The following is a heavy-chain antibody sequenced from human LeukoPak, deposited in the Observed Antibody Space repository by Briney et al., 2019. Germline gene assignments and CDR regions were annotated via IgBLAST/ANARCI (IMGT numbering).Heavy chain of an antibody. J-gene: IGHJ4*02. D-gene: IGHD6-13*01. V-gene: IGHV1-69*05. Sequence: SVKVSCKASGGTFSSYAISWVRQAPGQGLEWMGGIIPIFGTANYAQKFQGRVTITTDESTSTAYMELSSLRSEDTAVYYCASMRAAAGNYFDYWGQGTLVTVSS. CDR3: ASMRAAAGNYFDY. CDR2: IIPIFGTA. CDR1: GGTFSSYA.